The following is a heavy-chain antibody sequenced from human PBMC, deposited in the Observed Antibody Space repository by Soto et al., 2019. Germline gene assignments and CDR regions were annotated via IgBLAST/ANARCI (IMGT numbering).Heavy chain of an antibody. CDR2: IWYDGSNK. V-gene: IGHV3-33*01. CDR1: GFTFSSYG. J-gene: IGHJ6*02. D-gene: IGHD2-15*01. Sequence: QVQLVESGGGVVQPGRSLRLSCAASGFTFSSYGMHWVRQAPGKGLEWVAVIWYDGSNKYYADSVKGRFTISRDNSKNTLYLQMNSLRAEATAVYYCARDRGYCSGGSCHSPVDYYYGMDVWGQGTTVTVSS. CDR3: ARDRGYCSGGSCHSPVDYYYGMDV.